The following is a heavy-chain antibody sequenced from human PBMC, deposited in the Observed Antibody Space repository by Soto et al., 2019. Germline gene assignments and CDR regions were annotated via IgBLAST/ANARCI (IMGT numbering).Heavy chain of an antibody. V-gene: IGHV4-31*03. CDR2: IFHTGTT. D-gene: IGHD3-22*01. CDR3: ARGLGYDSNGRFLAAFDV. CDR1: GASLSSGGYY. Sequence: QVQLQESGPGLVKPSETLSLICTVSGASLSSGGYYWTWIRQVPGKALEWIGYIFHTGTTFYNPSLKSRVVMSIEKSDNQFSLNLRSVTAADTAVYYCARGLGYDSNGRFLAAFDVWGQGTMVTVSS. J-gene: IGHJ3*01.